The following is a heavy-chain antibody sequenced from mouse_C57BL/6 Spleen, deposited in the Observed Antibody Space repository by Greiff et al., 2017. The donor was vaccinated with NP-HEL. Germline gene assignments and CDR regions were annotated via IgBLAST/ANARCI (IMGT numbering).Heavy chain of an antibody. CDR2: IDPANGNT. Sequence: DVKLVESVAELVRPGASVKLSCTASGFNIKNTYMHWVKQRPEQGLEWIGRIDPANGNTKYAPKFQGKATITADTSSNTAYLQLNSLTSEDTAIYYCARSEVGYYYAMDYWGQGTSVTVSS. CDR3: ARSEVGYYYAMDY. D-gene: IGHD1-1*01. V-gene: IGHV14-3*01. CDR1: GFNIKNTY. J-gene: IGHJ4*01.